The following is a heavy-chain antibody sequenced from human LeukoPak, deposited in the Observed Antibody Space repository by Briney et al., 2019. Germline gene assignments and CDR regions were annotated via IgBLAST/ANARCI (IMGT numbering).Heavy chain of an antibody. CDR1: GVPISSYY. J-gene: IGHJ5*02. CDR2: IYYSGST. CDR3: ARGRYCSSTSCYEWWFDP. V-gene: IGHV4-59*01. D-gene: IGHD2-2*01. Sequence: SETLSLTCTVSGVPISSYYWSWLRQPPGKGLEWLGYIYYSGSTNYNPSLKSRVTISVDTSKNQFSLKLSSVTAADTAVYYCARGRYCSSTSCYEWWFDPWGQGTLVTVSS.